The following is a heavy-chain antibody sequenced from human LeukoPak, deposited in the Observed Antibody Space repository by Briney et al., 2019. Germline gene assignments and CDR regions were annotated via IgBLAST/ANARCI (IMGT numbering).Heavy chain of an antibody. CDR3: AKDVRMYYYDSSFPFDY. CDR2: ISWNSGSI. Sequence: PGRSLRLSCAASGFTFDDYAMHWVRQAPGKGLEWVSGISWNSGSIGYADSVKGRFTISRDNAKNSLYLQMNSLRAEDTALYYCAKDVRMYYYDSSFPFDYWGQGTLVTVSS. CDR1: GFTFDDYA. D-gene: IGHD3-22*01. J-gene: IGHJ4*02. V-gene: IGHV3-9*01.